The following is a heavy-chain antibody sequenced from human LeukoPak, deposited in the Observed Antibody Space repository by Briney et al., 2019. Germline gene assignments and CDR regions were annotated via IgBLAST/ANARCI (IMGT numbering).Heavy chain of an antibody. CDR1: GYTFTGYY. CDR3: ARVVVRWGYYYYGMDV. CDR2: INPNSGGT. J-gene: IGHJ6*02. D-gene: IGHD3-22*01. Sequence: ASVKVSCKASGYTFTGYYMHWVRQAPGQGLEWMGWINPNSGGTNYAQKFQGRVTMTRDTSISTAYMELSRLRSDDTAVYYCARVVVRWGYYYYGMDVWGQGTTVTVSS. V-gene: IGHV1-2*02.